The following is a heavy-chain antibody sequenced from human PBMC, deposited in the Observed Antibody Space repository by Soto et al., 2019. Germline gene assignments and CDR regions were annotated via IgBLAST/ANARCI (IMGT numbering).Heavy chain of an antibody. CDR3: ATLEGLATSSHYFDC. D-gene: IGHD3-9*01. CDR1: GGSVSSSNFY. J-gene: IGHJ4*02. V-gene: IGHV4-39*01. Sequence: QLQLQESGPGLVKPSEALSLTCTVSGGSVSSSNFYWRWVRQSPRKGLQWIGSIYHCGSTSYNPSLESRATICVSESKNQFSLKAIAETAADTAVYYCATLEGLATSSHYFDCWGQGTLVTVSS. CDR2: IYHCGST.